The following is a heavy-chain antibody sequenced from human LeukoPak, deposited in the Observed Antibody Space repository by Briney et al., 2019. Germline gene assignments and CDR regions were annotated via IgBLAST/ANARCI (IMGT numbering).Heavy chain of an antibody. V-gene: IGHV1-8*01. CDR3: ASPSGTSGRYYDFWSGYHYYGMDV. CDR1: GYTFTSYD. CDR2: MNPNSGNT. J-gene: IGHJ6*02. D-gene: IGHD3-3*01. Sequence: ASVKVSCKASGYTFTSYDINWVRQATGQGLEWMGWMNPNSGNTGYAQKFKGRVTMTRNTSISTAYMELSSLRSEDTAVYYCASPSGTSGRYYDFWSGYHYYGMDVWGQGTTVTVSS.